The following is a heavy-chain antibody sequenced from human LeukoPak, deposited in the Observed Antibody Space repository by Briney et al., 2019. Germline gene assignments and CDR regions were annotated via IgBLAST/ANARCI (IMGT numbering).Heavy chain of an antibody. CDR1: GYSITSGFS. Sequence: SETLSLTCAVSGYSITSGFSWGWIRQPPGKGLEWIGTISHSGTTDYKSTLESRLTISMDTSKNLFSLRLTSVTAADTAVYYCAREWAVPDIDPWGQGTLVTVSS. CDR3: AREWAVPDIDP. J-gene: IGHJ5*02. CDR2: ISHSGTT. D-gene: IGHD1-26*01. V-gene: IGHV4-38-2*02.